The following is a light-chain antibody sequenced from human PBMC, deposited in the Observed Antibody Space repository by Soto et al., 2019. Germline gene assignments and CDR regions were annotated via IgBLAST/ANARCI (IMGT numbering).Light chain of an antibody. V-gene: IGKV1-5*01. CDR3: QQYITFPYT. Sequence: DIQMTQSPSTLSASVGDRVTITCRASQTISSWLAWYQQKPGKAPDLLIYDASSLQDGVPSRFSCRGSGTEFTLTISSLQPDDFATYFCQQYITFPYTFGQGTKLEIK. CDR1: QTISSW. CDR2: DAS. J-gene: IGKJ2*01.